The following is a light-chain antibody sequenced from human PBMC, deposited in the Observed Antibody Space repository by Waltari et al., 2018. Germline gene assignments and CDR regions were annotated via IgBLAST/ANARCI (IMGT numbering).Light chain of an antibody. V-gene: IGLV2-14*01. Sequence: QSALTQPASVSGSPGQSITISCIGTSSDIGGYNYVSWYQQHPGKAPKVIIYDVTKRPSGVSNRFSGSKSGSTASLTISGLQAEDEADYYCSSYTSSNTWVFGGGTKLTVL. CDR1: SSDIGGYNY. CDR3: SSYTSSNTWV. CDR2: DVT. J-gene: IGLJ3*02.